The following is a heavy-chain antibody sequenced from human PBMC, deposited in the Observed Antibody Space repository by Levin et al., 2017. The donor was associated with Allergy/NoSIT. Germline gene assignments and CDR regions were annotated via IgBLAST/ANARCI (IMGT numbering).Heavy chain of an antibody. CDR3: ARVGYYFNLGYFDP. V-gene: IGHV4-30-4*01. CDR1: GDSINSGDYY. CDR2: IFYSGST. J-gene: IGHJ5*02. D-gene: IGHD3-10*01. Sequence: SETLSLTCSVSGDSINSGDYYWNWIRQPPGKGLEWIGYIFYSGSTSYNPSLKSRVIISVDTSKNQFSLKLSSVTAADTAVYYCARVGYYFNLGYFDPWGQGTLVTVSS.